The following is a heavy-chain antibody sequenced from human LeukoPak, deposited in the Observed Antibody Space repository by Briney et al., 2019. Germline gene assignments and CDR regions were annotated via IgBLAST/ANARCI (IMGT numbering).Heavy chain of an antibody. CDR3: ARGGGNYDILTGYYPQFYYYYMDV. J-gene: IGHJ6*03. CDR2: ISAYNGNT. Sequence: ASVKVSCKASGYTFTSYGISWVRQAPGQGLEWMGWISAYNGNTNYAQKLQGRVTMTTDTSTSTAYMELSSLRSEDTAVYYCARGGGNYDILTGYYPQFYYYYMDVWGKGTTVTISS. CDR1: GYTFTSYG. D-gene: IGHD3-9*01. V-gene: IGHV1-18*01.